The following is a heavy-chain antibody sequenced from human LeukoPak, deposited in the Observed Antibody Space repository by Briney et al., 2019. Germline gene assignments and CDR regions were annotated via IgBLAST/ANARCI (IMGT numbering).Heavy chain of an antibody. Sequence: SETLSLTCAVYGGSFSGYYWSWIRQPPGKGLEWIGEINHSGSTNYNPSLKSLVTISVDTSKNQFSLKLSSVTAADTAVYYCARLPGYSSTPYYYYMDVWGKGTTVTVSS. CDR3: ARLPGYSSTPYYYYMDV. J-gene: IGHJ6*03. V-gene: IGHV4-34*01. D-gene: IGHD6-13*01. CDR1: GGSFSGYY. CDR2: INHSGST.